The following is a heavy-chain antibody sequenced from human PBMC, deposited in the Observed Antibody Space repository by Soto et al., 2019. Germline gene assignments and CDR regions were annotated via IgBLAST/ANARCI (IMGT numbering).Heavy chain of an antibody. Sequence: EVQLVESGGGLVQPGGSLRLSCAASGFTFSSYSMNWVRQAPGKGLEWVSYISSSSSTIYYAGSVKGRFTISRDNAKNSLYLQMNSLRDEDTAVYYCAREKSGYSSSWYDYWGQGTLVTVSS. CDR1: GFTFSSYS. CDR2: ISSSSSTI. D-gene: IGHD6-13*01. J-gene: IGHJ4*02. V-gene: IGHV3-48*02. CDR3: AREKSGYSSSWYDY.